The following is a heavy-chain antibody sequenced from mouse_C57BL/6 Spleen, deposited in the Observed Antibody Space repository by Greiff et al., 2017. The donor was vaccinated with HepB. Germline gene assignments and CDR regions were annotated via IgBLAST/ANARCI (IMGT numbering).Heavy chain of an antibody. Sequence: DVKLVESEGGLVQPGSSMKLSCTASGFTFSDYYMAWVRQVPEKGLEWVANINYDGSSTYYLDSLKSRFIISRDNAKNILYLQMSSLKSEDTATYYCARDEGGYGGYAMDYWGQGTSVTVSS. D-gene: IGHD2-2*01. CDR3: ARDEGGYGGYAMDY. J-gene: IGHJ4*01. CDR1: GFTFSDYY. V-gene: IGHV5-16*01. CDR2: INYDGSST.